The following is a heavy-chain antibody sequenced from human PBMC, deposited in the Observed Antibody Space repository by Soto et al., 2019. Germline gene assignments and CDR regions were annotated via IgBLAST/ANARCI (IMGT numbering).Heavy chain of an antibody. CDR1: GFTFSSYA. J-gene: IGHJ4*02. V-gene: IGHV3-23*01. CDR2: ISGSGGST. CDR3: AKSDSGYESAGNFDY. Sequence: LRLSCAASGFTFSSYAMSWVRQAPGKGLEWVSAISGSGGSTYYADSVKGRFTISRDNSKNTLYLQMNSLRAEDTAVYYCAKSDSGYESAGNFDYWGQGTLVTVSS. D-gene: IGHD5-12*01.